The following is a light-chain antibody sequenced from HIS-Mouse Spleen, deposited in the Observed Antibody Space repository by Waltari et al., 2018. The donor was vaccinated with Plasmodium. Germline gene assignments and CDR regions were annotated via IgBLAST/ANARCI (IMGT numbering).Light chain of an antibody. CDR1: QRVSSSY. J-gene: IGKJ4*01. CDR2: VAC. V-gene: IGKV3-20*01. Sequence: EIVLTQSPGTLSLSPGERATLSWRASQRVSSSYFAWYQQKPGQAPRRLIYVACSMATGMPDRVSGSGAGTDFTLASSRLEPEDFALYYCQQYGSSPLTCGGGTKVEIK. CDR3: QQYGSSPLT.